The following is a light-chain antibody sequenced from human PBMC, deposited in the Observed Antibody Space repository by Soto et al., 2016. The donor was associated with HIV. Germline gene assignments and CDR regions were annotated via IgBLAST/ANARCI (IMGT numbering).Light chain of an antibody. CDR3: QQYNTPPWT. CDR2: KVS. Sequence: DIQLTQSPSTLSAAVGDRVTITCRASQSVNDWLAWYQQKPGTPPSLLIYKVSTLESGVPSRFSGVGFGTDFTLTINTLQPEDSAIYYCQQYNTPPWTFGQGTKVEI. V-gene: IGKV1-5*03. CDR1: QSVNDW. J-gene: IGKJ1*01.